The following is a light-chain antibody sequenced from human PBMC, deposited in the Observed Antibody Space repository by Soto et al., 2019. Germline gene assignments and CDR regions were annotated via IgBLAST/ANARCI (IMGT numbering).Light chain of an antibody. V-gene: IGKV3-15*01. CDR2: GAV. CDR1: QSVGGD. Sequence: EIVMTQSPVTLSVSPGERATLSCRASQSVGGDLAWYQQIPGQAPRLLIYGAVTRATGVAARFSGGGSGTEFTLPVDSLQSEDLAIYYCQQYYAWPRTFGQGTKLEI. J-gene: IGKJ2*01. CDR3: QQYYAWPRT.